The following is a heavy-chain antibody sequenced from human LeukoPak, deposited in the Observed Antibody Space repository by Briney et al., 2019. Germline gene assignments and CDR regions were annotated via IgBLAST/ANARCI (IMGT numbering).Heavy chain of an antibody. CDR2: IYSSGST. V-gene: IGHV4-4*07. CDR3: ARVVVVTGIQYYFDY. D-gene: IGHD2-21*02. Sequence: SETLSLTCTVSGGSISSFYWSWIRQPAGKGLEWIGRIYSSGSTNYNPSLKSRVTMSVDTSKNQFSLKLRSVTAADTAVYYCARVVVVTGIQYYFDYWGQGTLVAVSS. J-gene: IGHJ4*02. CDR1: GGSISSFY.